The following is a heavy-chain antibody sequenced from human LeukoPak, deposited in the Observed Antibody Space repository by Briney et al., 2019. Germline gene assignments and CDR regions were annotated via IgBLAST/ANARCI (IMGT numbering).Heavy chain of an antibody. V-gene: IGHV3-11*01. D-gene: IGHD1-26*01. Sequence: GGSLRLSCAASGFTFSDYYMSWIRQAPGKGLEWVSHISSSGSTIYYADSVKGRFTISRDNAKNSLYLQMNSLRAEDTAVYYCARLGGSYWNYYYGMDVWGQGTTVTVSS. CDR2: ISSSGSTI. CDR1: GFTFSDYY. CDR3: ARLGGSYWNYYYGMDV. J-gene: IGHJ6*02.